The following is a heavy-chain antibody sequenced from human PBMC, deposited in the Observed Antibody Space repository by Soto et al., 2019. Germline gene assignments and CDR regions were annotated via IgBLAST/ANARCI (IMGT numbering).Heavy chain of an antibody. Sequence: EVQRVESGGGLVKPGWSLRLSCAASGFTFSSYSMNWVRQAPGKGLEWVSSISSSSSYIYYADSVKGRFTISRDNAKNSLYLQMNSLRAEDTAVYYCARDTLRDCSSTSCYSGGYNWFDPWGQGTLVTVSS. J-gene: IGHJ5*02. CDR3: ARDTLRDCSSTSCYSGGYNWFDP. V-gene: IGHV3-21*01. CDR1: GFTFSSYS. D-gene: IGHD2-2*02. CDR2: ISSSSSYI.